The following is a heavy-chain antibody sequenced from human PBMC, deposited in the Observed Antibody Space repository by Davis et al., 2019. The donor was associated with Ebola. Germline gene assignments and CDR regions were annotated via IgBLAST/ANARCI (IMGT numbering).Heavy chain of an antibody. D-gene: IGHD3-3*01. Sequence: PSETLSLTCTVSGGSISRYYWSWIRQPPGKGLEWIGYIYYSGSTNYNPSLKSRVTISVDTSKNQFSLKLSSVTAADTAVYYCARDRNYDFWSGYLRYNWFDPWGQGTLVTVSS. J-gene: IGHJ5*02. V-gene: IGHV4-59*12. CDR1: GGSISRYY. CDR3: ARDRNYDFWSGYLRYNWFDP. CDR2: IYYSGST.